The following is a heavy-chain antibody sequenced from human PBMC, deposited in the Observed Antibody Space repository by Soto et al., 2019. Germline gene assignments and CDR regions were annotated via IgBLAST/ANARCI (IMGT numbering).Heavy chain of an antibody. CDR3: VRGASLNFDY. J-gene: IGHJ4*02. Sequence: GGSLRISCAASGFTFDDYGMSWARQAPGKGLEWVSGVNWNGGSTGYADSVKGRFTISRDNAKNSLYLKMNSLRAEDTAFYYCVRGASLNFDYWGQGTLVTVSS. V-gene: IGHV3-20*04. CDR2: VNWNGGST. D-gene: IGHD1-26*01. CDR1: GFTFDDYG.